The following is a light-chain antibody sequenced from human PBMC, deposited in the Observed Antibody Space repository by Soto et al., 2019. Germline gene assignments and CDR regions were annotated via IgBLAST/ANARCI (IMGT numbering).Light chain of an antibody. Sequence: EIVMTQSPATLSVSPGERATLSCRASQSISSSLAWYQQKPGQALRLLIYGASTRATGIPARFSGSGSGTQFTLTISSLQSEDSAVYYCQDYNNWPLSFGGGTKVDIK. CDR2: GAS. V-gene: IGKV3-15*01. CDR1: QSISSS. J-gene: IGKJ4*01. CDR3: QDYNNWPLS.